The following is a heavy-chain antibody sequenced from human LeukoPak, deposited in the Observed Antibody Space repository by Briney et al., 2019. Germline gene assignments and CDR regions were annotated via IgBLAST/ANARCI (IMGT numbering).Heavy chain of an antibody. CDR2: INHSGST. CDR3: ARGVEIFYYFDY. Sequence: SETRSLTCAVYGGSFSGYYWSWIRQPPGKGLEWIGEINHSGSTNYNPSLKSRVTISVDTSKNQFSLKLSSVTAADTAVYYCARGVEIFYYFDYWGQGTLVTVSS. D-gene: IGHD5-24*01. CDR1: GGSFSGYY. J-gene: IGHJ4*02. V-gene: IGHV4-34*01.